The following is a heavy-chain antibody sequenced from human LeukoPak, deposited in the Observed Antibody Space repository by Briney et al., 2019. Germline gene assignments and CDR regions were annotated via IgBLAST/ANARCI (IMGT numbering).Heavy chain of an antibody. Sequence: SETLSLTCAVYGGSFSGYYWSWIRQPPGKGLEWIGEINHSGSTNYSPSLKSRVTMSVDTSKSQFSLKLSSVTAADTALYYCARHHYASGTHTPYYFDFWGQGTLVTVSS. V-gene: IGHV4-34*01. CDR2: INHSGST. CDR1: GGSFSGYY. J-gene: IGHJ4*02. CDR3: ARHHYASGTHTPYYFDF. D-gene: IGHD3-10*01.